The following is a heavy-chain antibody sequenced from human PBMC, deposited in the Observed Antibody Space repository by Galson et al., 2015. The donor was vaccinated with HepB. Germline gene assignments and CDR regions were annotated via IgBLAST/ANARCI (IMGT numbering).Heavy chain of an antibody. CDR3: AREGIAARNEGNWFDP. CDR2: INQDGSEK. V-gene: IGHV3-7*03. J-gene: IGHJ5*02. CDR1: GFTFSSSW. Sequence: SLRLSCAASGFTFSSSWMTWVRQAPGKGLEWVANINQDGSEKYYVDSVKGRFTISRDNAKNSLYLQMNSLRAADTAVYYCAREGIAARNEGNWFDPWGQGTLVTVSS. D-gene: IGHD6-6*01.